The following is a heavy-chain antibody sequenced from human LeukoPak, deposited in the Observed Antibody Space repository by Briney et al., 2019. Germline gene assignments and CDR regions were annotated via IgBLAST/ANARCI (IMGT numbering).Heavy chain of an antibody. J-gene: IGHJ4*02. CDR1: GGFSSFYY. D-gene: IGHD2-15*01. CDR2: IHTSGST. V-gene: IGHV4-4*09. CDR3: ARPGQSSWWVYFNY. Sequence: PSETLSLTCTVSGGFSSFYYWTWIRQPPGKGLGWIGNIHTSGSTDYSPSLKSRVTMSIDTSKNQFSLGLSSVTAADTAVYYCARPGQSSWWVYFNYWGQGTLVTVSS.